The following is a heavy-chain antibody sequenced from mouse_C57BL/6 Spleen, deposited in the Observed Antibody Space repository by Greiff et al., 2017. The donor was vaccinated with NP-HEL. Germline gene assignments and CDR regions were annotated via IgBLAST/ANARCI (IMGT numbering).Heavy chain of an antibody. CDR3: ARGNYYGSSYGEWFAY. Sequence: LQESGAELARPGASVKLSCKASGYTFTSYGISWVKQRTGQGLEWIGEIYPRSGNTYYNEKFKGKATLTAAKSSSTAYMELRSLTSEDSAVYFCARGNYYGSSYGEWFAYWGQGTLVTVSA. D-gene: IGHD1-1*01. V-gene: IGHV1-81*01. CDR2: IYPRSGNT. J-gene: IGHJ3*01. CDR1: GYTFTSYG.